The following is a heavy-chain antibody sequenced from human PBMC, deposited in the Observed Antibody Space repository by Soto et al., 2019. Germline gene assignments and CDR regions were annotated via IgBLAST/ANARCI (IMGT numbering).Heavy chain of an antibody. CDR2: ISAYNGNT. V-gene: IGHV1-18*01. J-gene: IGHJ6*03. CDR1: GYTFTSYG. CDR3: ARDSIVVVPAAMIRDYYYYMDV. D-gene: IGHD2-2*01. Sequence: ASVKVSCKASGYTFTSYGISWVRQAPGQGLEWMGWISAYNGNTNYAQKLQGRVTMTTDTSTSTAYMELRSLRSDDTAVYYCARDSIVVVPAAMIRDYYYYMDVWGKGTTVTVSS.